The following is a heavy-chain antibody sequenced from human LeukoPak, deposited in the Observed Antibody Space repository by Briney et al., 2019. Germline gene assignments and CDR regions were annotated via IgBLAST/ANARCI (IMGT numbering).Heavy chain of an antibody. J-gene: IGHJ4*02. Sequence: GASVKVSCKASGYTFTSYDISWVRQATGQGLEWMGWMNPNSGNTGYAQKFQGRVTITRNTSISTAYMELSSLRSDDTAVYYCARRSGWYSFDYWGQGTLVTVSS. CDR2: MNPNSGNT. CDR1: GYTFTSYD. CDR3: ARRSGWYSFDY. V-gene: IGHV1-8*03. D-gene: IGHD6-19*01.